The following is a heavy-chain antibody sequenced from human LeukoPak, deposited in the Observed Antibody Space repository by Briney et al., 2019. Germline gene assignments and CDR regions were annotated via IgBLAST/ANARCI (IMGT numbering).Heavy chain of an antibody. D-gene: IGHD3-22*01. CDR3: ARGYYYDSSVVPGDY. Sequence: ASVKVSCKASGYTFTSYGISWVRQAPGQGLEWMGWISAYNGNTNYAQKLQGRVTMTTDTSTSTAYMELRSLRSDDTAVYYCARGYYYDSSVVPGDYWGQGTLVTVSS. V-gene: IGHV1-18*01. CDR2: ISAYNGNT. CDR1: GYTFTSYG. J-gene: IGHJ4*02.